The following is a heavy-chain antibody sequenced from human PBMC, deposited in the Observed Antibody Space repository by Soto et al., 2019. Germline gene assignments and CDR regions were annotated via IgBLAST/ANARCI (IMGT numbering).Heavy chain of an antibody. CDR2: IFNRGST. V-gene: IGHV4-4*07. CDR3: ARDTGYSYGAYYDY. Sequence: SETLSLTCSVSGVSVTSYYWNWIRPPAGKGLEWIGRIFNRGSTSYNPSLKSRVTVSLDTSKNQVSLRLNSVAAADTAVYYCARDTGYSYGAYYDYWGQGALVTASS. J-gene: IGHJ4*02. D-gene: IGHD5-18*01. CDR1: GVSVTSYY.